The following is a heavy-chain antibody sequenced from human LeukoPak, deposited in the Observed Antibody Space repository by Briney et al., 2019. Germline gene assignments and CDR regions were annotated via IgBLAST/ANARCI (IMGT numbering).Heavy chain of an antibody. J-gene: IGHJ4*02. CDR3: AGRPDTSMVAIFDY. Sequence: ASVKVSCKASGYTFTGYYVHWVRQALGQGLEWMGWINPSSGGTNYAQKFQGRVTMTGDTSISTAYMELSRLSFDGTAVYFCAGRPDTSMVAIFDYWGQGTLVTISS. CDR1: GYTFTGYY. D-gene: IGHD5-18*01. CDR2: INPSSGGT. V-gene: IGHV1-2*02.